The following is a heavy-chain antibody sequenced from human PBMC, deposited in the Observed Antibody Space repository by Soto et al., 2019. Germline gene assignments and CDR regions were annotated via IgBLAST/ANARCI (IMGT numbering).Heavy chain of an antibody. CDR3: ARTMITFGGVIAP. Sequence: PSDTLSLTCTVSGGSISSYYWSWIRQPPGKGLEWIGYIYYSGSTNYNPSLKSRVTISVDTSKNQFSLKLSSVTAADTAVYYCARTMITFGGVIAPWGQGTLVTVSS. V-gene: IGHV4-59*07. CDR2: IYYSGST. J-gene: IGHJ5*02. D-gene: IGHD3-16*02. CDR1: GGSISSYY.